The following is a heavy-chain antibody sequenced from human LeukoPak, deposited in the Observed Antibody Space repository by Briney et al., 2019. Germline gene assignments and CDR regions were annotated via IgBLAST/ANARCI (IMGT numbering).Heavy chain of an antibody. CDR3: ARVRVGSSSLDY. D-gene: IGHD6-13*01. CDR1: GGSFSGYY. J-gene: IGHJ4*02. CDR2: IYYSGST. Sequence: SETLSLTCAVYGGSFSGYYWSWIRQPPGKGLEWIGYIYYSGSTNYNPSLKSRVTISVDTSKNQFSLKLSSVTAADTAVYYCARVRVGSSSLDYWGQGTLVTVSS. V-gene: IGHV4-59*01.